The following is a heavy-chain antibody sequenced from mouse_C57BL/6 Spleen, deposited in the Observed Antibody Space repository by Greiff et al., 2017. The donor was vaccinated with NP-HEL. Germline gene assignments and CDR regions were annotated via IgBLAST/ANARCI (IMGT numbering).Heavy chain of an antibody. Sequence: VKLQESGPGLVAPSQSLSITCTVSGFSLTSYGVDWVRQSPGKGLEWLGVIWGVGSTNYNSALKSRLSISKDNSKSQVFLKMNSLQTDDTAMYYCARALPALMDYWGQGTSVTVSS. CDR1: GFSLTSYG. CDR2: IWGVGST. V-gene: IGHV2-6*01. J-gene: IGHJ4*01. CDR3: ARALPALMDY.